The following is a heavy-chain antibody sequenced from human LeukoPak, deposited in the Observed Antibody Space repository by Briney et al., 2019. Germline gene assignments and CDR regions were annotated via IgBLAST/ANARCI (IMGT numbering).Heavy chain of an antibody. V-gene: IGHV6-1*01. CDR2: TYYRPKFNT. D-gene: IGHD3-10*01. J-gene: IGHJ4*02. Sequence: SQTLSLTCAISGDSLSNNNVAWNWIRQSPSRGLEWLGRTYYRPKFNTDYAVSVKSRIAINSDTSKNQFSLQLNSVTPEDMGVYYCARGSHSSIDYWGQGTLVTVSS. CDR3: ARGSHSSIDY. CDR1: GDSLSNNNVA.